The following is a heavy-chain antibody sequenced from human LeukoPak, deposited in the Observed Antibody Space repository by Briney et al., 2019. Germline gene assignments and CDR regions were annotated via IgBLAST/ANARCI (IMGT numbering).Heavy chain of an antibody. D-gene: IGHD3-22*01. J-gene: IGHJ4*02. V-gene: IGHV3-11*06. Sequence: GGSLRLSCAASGFSFSNFYMSWIRQAPGKGLEWVSYISSSSTYTNSADSVRGRFTISRDNAKNSLYLQMNSLRVEDTAVYYCARESDSSGYYDYWGQGTLVTVSS. CDR2: ISSSSTYT. CDR1: GFSFSNFY. CDR3: ARESDSSGYYDY.